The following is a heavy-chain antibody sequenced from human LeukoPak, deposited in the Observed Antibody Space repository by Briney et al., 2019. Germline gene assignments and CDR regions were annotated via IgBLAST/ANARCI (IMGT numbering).Heavy chain of an antibody. D-gene: IGHD6-19*01. Sequence: SETLSLTCTVSAGSISSSSYYWGWIRQPPGKGLQWIGSIYYSGSTYYNPSLKSRVTISVDTSKNQFSLKLSSVTAADTAVYYCARVPLDSNGWFYYFDYWGQGTLVTVSS. CDR1: AGSISSSSYY. J-gene: IGHJ4*02. CDR2: IYYSGST. V-gene: IGHV4-39*07. CDR3: ARVPLDSNGWFYYFDY.